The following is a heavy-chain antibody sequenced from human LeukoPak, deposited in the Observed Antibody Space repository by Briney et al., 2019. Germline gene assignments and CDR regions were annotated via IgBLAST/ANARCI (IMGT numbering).Heavy chain of an antibody. J-gene: IGHJ5*02. CDR1: GFTFSSYS. CDR2: ISSSSSYI. V-gene: IGHV3-21*01. D-gene: IGHD2-15*01. Sequence: GGSLRLSCAASGFTFSSYSMNWVRQAPGKGLEWVSSISSSSSYIYYADSVKGRFTISRDNAKNSLYLRMNSLRAEDTAVYYCARVRGISVPGAWGQGTLVTPSS. CDR3: ARVRGISVPGA.